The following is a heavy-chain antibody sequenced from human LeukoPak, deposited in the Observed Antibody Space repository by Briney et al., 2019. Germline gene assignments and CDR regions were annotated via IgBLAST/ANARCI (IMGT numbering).Heavy chain of an antibody. CDR1: GGTCSSYA. J-gene: IGHJ4*02. CDR3: ARDPRSLRYFDWSYFDY. D-gene: IGHD3-9*01. V-gene: IGHV1-69*13. Sequence: ASEKVSCKASGGTCSSYAISWVRQATGQGLEWMGGIIPIFGTASYAQKFQGRVTITADESTSTAYMELSSLRSEDTAVYYCARDPRSLRYFDWSYFDYWGQGTLVTVSS. CDR2: IIPIFGTA.